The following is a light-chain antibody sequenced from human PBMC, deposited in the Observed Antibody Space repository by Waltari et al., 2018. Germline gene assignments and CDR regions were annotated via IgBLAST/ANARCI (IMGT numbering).Light chain of an antibody. V-gene: IGKV1-5*03. CDR1: QSINTW. J-gene: IGKJ4*01. CDR2: KAC. Sequence: DIQMTQSPSTLSASVGDRVTITCRASQSINTWLAWYQRRPGKTPKRLIYKACTLESGVPSRFSCSGSGTEFTLTISNLQPDXXXTYYCQQYYTYLLTFGGGTKVEIK. CDR3: QQYYTYLLT.